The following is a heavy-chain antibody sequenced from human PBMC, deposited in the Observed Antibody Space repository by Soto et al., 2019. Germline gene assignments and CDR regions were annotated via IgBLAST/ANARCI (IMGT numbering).Heavy chain of an antibody. Sequence: PGESLKISCAASGFTFSRYAMSWVRQAPGKGLEWVSSIRGSGGSTYYADSVKGRFTISRDNSKNTLYLQMNSLRAEDTAVYYCANLYYYDSSGYYAFDYWGQGTLVTVSS. CDR1: GFTFSRYA. D-gene: IGHD3-22*01. CDR2: IRGSGGST. V-gene: IGHV3-23*01. CDR3: ANLYYYDSSGYYAFDY. J-gene: IGHJ4*02.